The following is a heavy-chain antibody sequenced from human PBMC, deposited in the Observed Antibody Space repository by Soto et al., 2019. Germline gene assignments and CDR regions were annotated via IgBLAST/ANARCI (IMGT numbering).Heavy chain of an antibody. V-gene: IGHV1-69*06. D-gene: IGHD2-15*01. CDR3: ASKTGYCSGGSCYKVYYYGMDV. CDR1: GGTFSSYA. CDR2: IIPIFGTA. Sequence: QVQLVQSGAEVKKPGSSVKVSCKASGGTFSSYAISWVRQAPGQGLEWMGGIIPIFGTANYAQKFQGRVMITADKSTSTAYMELSSLRSEDTAVYYCASKTGYCSGGSCYKVYYYGMDVWGQGTTVTVSS. J-gene: IGHJ6*02.